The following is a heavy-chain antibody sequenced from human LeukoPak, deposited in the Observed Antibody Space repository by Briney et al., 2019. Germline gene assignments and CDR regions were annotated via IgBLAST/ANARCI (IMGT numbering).Heavy chain of an antibody. CDR2: LSPDGTST. D-gene: IGHD6-19*01. Sequence: GGSLRLSCAASGFTFSSYWMHWVRQAPGKGLVWVSQLSPDGTSTVYADSVKGRFTISRDNAKNTLYLQMNSLSDEDTAVYYCGRGYRAGWDYWGQGILVTVSS. V-gene: IGHV3-74*01. CDR3: GRGYRAGWDY. CDR1: GFTFSSYW. J-gene: IGHJ4*02.